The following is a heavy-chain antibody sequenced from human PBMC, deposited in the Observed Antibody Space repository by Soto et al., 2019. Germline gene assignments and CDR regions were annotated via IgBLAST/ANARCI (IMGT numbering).Heavy chain of an antibody. Sequence: GGSLRLSCAASRFTFSSYCMSWVRQVPGKGLEWVSAISGSGGSTHYADSVKGRFNISRDNSKNTLYLQMNSLRAEDTAVYYCAKGAWLFLFAIWGQGTLVTVSS. CDR2: ISGSGGST. V-gene: IGHV3-23*01. CDR3: AKGAWLFLFAI. J-gene: IGHJ4*02. CDR1: RFTFSSYC. D-gene: IGHD2-21*01.